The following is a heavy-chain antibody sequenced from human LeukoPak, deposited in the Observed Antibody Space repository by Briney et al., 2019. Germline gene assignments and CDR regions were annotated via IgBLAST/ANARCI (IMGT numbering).Heavy chain of an antibody. J-gene: IGHJ4*02. Sequence: GASVKVSCKASGYTFTGYYMHRVWQAPGQGLEWLGWINPNSGGTNYAQKFQGRITMTRDTSITTAHMELSSLTSDDTAVYYCARLDITIILYWGQGTLVTVSS. D-gene: IGHD3-22*01. CDR2: INPNSGGT. V-gene: IGHV1-2*02. CDR3: ARLDITIILY. CDR1: GYTFTGYY.